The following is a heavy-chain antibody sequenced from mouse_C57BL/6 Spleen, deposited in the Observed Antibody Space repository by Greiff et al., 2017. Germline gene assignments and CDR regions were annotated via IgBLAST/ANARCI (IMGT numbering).Heavy chain of an antibody. V-gene: IGHV1-20*01. CDR2: INPYNGDT. Sequence: EVQLQESGPELVKPGDSVKISCKASGYSFTGYFMNWVMQSHGKSLEWIGRINPYNGDTFYNQKFKGKATLTVDKSSSTAHMERRGLTSEDSSVYYCARRDYGSSYDAMDYWGQGTSVTVSS. CDR3: ARRDYGSSYDAMDY. CDR1: GYSFTGYF. J-gene: IGHJ4*01. D-gene: IGHD1-1*01.